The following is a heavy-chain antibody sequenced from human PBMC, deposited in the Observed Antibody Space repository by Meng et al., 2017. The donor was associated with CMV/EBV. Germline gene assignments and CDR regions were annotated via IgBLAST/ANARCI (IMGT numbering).Heavy chain of an antibody. D-gene: IGHD2-2*01. V-gene: IGHV4-34*01. CDR3: ARGVGRYCSSTSRCGTGLGFDY. J-gene: IGHJ4*02. Sequence: SETLSPTCAVYGGCFSGYYWSWIRQPPGKGLEWIGEINHSGSTNYNPSLKSRVTISVDTSKNQFSLKLSSVTAADTAVYYCARGVGRYCSSTSRCGTGLGFDYWGQGTLVTVSS. CDR2: INHSGST. CDR1: GGCFSGYY.